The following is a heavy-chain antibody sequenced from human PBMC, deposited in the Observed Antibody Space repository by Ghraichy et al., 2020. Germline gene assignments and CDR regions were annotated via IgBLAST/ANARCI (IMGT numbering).Heavy chain of an antibody. Sequence: SGPTLVKPTQTLTLTCTFSGFSLSTSGMCVSWIRQPPGKALEWLARIDWDDDKYYSTSLKTRLTISKDTSKNQVVLTMTNMDPVDTATYYCARMGWSSSGYPDAYYFDYWGQGTLVTVSS. D-gene: IGHD3-22*01. J-gene: IGHJ4*02. CDR1: GFSLSTSGMC. CDR3: ARMGWSSSGYPDAYYFDY. CDR2: IDWDDDK. V-gene: IGHV2-70*11.